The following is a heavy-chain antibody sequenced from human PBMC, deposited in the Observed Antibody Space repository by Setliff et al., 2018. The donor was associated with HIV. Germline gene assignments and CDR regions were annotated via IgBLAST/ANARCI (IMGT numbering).Heavy chain of an antibody. CDR1: GVSFSGYY. D-gene: IGHD2-15*01. V-gene: IGHV4-34*01. CDR3: AREGLWNCRGGTCNDGLDI. CDR2: ISHGGST. Sequence: SETLSLTCDVYGVSFSGYYWSWIRQPPGKGLEWIGEISHGGSTNYNPSLKSRVTISVDTYKNQLSVKMTSVTAADTAVYYCAREGLWNCRGGTCNDGLDIWGQGTKVTVSS. J-gene: IGHJ3*02.